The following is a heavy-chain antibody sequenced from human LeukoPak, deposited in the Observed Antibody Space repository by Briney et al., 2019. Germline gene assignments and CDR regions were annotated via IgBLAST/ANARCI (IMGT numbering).Heavy chain of an antibody. CDR1: GFSFSTYW. Sequence: GGSLRLSCAASGFSFSTYWMSWVRQAPGKGLEWVAHIRHDGTEKYYVDSVKGRFTISRDNAKNSLYLQMNTLRAEDTAVYYCAGSGYCSGGSCYAGFDYWGQGTLVTVSS. V-gene: IGHV3-7*01. CDR2: IRHDGTEK. J-gene: IGHJ4*02. CDR3: AGSGYCSGGSCYAGFDY. D-gene: IGHD2-15*01.